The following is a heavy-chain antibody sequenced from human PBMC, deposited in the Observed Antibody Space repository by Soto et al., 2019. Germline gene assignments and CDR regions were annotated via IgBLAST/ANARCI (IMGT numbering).Heavy chain of an antibody. V-gene: IGHV3-30*18. J-gene: IGHJ4*02. CDR1: GFTFSSYG. CDR3: AKDLGYSSGYL. D-gene: IGHD3-22*01. CDR2: ISYDGSNK. Sequence: GGSLRLSCAASGFTFSSYGMRWVRQAPGKGLEWVAVISYDGSNKYYADSVKGRFTISRDNSKNTLYLQMNSLRAEDTAVYYCAKDLGYSSGYLWGQGTLVTV.